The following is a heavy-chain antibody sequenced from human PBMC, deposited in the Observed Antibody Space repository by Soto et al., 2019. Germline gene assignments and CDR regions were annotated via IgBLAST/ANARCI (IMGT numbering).Heavy chain of an antibody. V-gene: IGHV1-3*05. J-gene: IGHJ1*01. CDR1: GYTFTSYA. Sequence: QVQLVQSGAEEKKPGASVKVSCKASGYTFTSYAMHWVRQAPGQRLEWMGWINAGNGNTKYSQKFQGRVTITRDTSASTAYMELGSLRSEDTAVYYCARDANDILTGYPEYFQHWGQGTLVTVSS. CDR3: ARDANDILTGYPEYFQH. D-gene: IGHD3-9*01. CDR2: INAGNGNT.